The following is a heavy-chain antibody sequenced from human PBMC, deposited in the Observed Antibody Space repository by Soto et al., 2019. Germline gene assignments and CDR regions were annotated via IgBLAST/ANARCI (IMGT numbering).Heavy chain of an antibody. Sequence: QVQLVESGGGVGQPGRSLRLSCAASGFTFSTYAMEWVRQAPGKGLDWVALISYDGNNKYYADSVRGRFTISRDNSKNTLYLQMNTLRPEDTALYFCARAVDPFYYYGMDVWGQGTTVTVSS. CDR1: GFTFSTYA. V-gene: IGHV3-30-3*01. CDR3: ARAVDPFYYYGMDV. J-gene: IGHJ6*02. CDR2: ISYDGNNK.